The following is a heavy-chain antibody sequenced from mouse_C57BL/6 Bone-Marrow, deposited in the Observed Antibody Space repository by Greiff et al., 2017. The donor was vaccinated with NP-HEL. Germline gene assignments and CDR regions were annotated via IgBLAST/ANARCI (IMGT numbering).Heavy chain of an antibody. Sequence: QVQLQQPGAELVRPGSSVKLSCKASGYTFTSYWMHWVKQRPIQGLEWIGNIDPSDSETHYNQKFKDKATLTVDKSSSTAYMQLSSLTSEDSAVYYCARPTVVAGFDYWGQGTTLTVSS. J-gene: IGHJ2*01. CDR3: ARPTVVAGFDY. CDR1: GYTFTSYW. CDR2: IDPSDSET. V-gene: IGHV1-52*01. D-gene: IGHD1-1*01.